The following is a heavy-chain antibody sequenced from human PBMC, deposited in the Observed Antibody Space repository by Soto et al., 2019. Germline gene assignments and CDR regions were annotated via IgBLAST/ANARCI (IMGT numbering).Heavy chain of an antibody. D-gene: IGHD4-17*01. J-gene: IGHJ4*02. Sequence: QLTLKESGPPLVRPAQTLTLTCAFSGFSLTTPSMGVAWIRQPPGKALEWLALIYWDDDQRYSPSLKDRLTLSKDTSRSRVVLTISNMNPEDTGTYFCAHAGDYDLLSLDHWGPGTLVTFSS. CDR1: GFSLTTPSMG. V-gene: IGHV2-5*02. CDR3: AHAGDYDLLSLDH. CDR2: IYWDDDQ.